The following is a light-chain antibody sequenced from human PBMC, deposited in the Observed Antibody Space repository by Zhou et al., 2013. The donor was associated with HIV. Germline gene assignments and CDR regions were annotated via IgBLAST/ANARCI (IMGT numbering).Light chain of an antibody. CDR2: GAS. Sequence: DIQMTQSPSSLSASVGDRVTISCRASQAISHFLAWYQQKPGKVPKLLIYGASTLQSGVPSRFSGSGSGTDFTLTISSLQPEDVATYYCQQTYSTPGFSFGPGTRVDLK. CDR1: QAISHF. J-gene: IGKJ3*01. CDR3: QQTYSTPGFS. V-gene: IGKV1-27*01.